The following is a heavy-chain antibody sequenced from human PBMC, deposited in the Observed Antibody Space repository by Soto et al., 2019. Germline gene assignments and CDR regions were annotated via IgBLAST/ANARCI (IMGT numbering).Heavy chain of an antibody. Sequence: SVKVSCKASGGTFSSYAISWVRQAPGQGLEWMGGIIPIFGTANYAQKFQGRVTITADESTSTAYMELSSLRYEDTAVYYCARSTYGDYSFDYWGQGTLVTVSS. CDR2: IIPIFGTA. CDR1: GGTFSSYA. D-gene: IGHD4-17*01. V-gene: IGHV1-69*13. J-gene: IGHJ4*02. CDR3: ARSTYGDYSFDY.